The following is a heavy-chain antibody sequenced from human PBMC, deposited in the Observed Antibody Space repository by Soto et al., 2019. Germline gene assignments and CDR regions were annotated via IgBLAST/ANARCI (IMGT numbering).Heavy chain of an antibody. J-gene: IGHJ5*02. Sequence: GGSLRLSCAASGFSFSSYCMTWVRQAPGKGPEWVANIKQDGSEKYYVDSVKGRFTVSRDNAKNSLYLQMNSLRAEDTAVYYCARDPYCSGGSSYSSWFDPWGQGTLVTVSS. CDR1: GFSFSSYC. V-gene: IGHV3-7*05. CDR3: ARDPYCSGGSSYSSWFDP. CDR2: IKQDGSEK. D-gene: IGHD2-15*01.